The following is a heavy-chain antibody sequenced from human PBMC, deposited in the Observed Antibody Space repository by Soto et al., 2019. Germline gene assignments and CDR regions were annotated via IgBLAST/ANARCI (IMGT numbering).Heavy chain of an antibody. CDR2: FNPANRNT. J-gene: IGHJ4*02. V-gene: IGHV1-18*01. CDR1: GYTFTKYG. CDR3: ARVRFGDPFDF. D-gene: IGHD2-21*02. Sequence: ASVKVSCKVSGYTFTKYGINWVRQAPGQGLEWVGWFNPANRNTNYAQKFQDRVSMTTDTSTNTAYMELRGLRSDDTAVYYCARVRFGDPFDFWGQGTLVTSPQ.